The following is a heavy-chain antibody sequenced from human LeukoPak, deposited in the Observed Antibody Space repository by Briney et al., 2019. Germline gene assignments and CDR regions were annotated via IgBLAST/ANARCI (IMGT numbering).Heavy chain of an antibody. Sequence: KTSETLSLTCAVYGGSFSGYYWSWIRQPPGKGLEWIGEINHSGSTNYNPSLKSRVTISVDTSKNQFSLKLSSVTAADTAVYYCANSLYGSGSYSLWGQGTLVTVSS. V-gene: IGHV4-34*01. CDR1: GGSFSGYY. CDR3: ANSLYGSGSYSL. D-gene: IGHD3-10*01. CDR2: INHSGST. J-gene: IGHJ4*02.